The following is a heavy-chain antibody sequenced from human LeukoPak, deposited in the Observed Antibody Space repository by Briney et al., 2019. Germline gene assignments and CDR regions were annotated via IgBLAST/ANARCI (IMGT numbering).Heavy chain of an antibody. CDR2: IYSSGST. V-gene: IGHV4-4*07. Sequence: SETLSLTCTVSAGSISGYYWTWIRQPAGKGLEWIGRIYSSGSTYYNPSLKSRVTISLDTSNNQFSLEVTSVTAADTAVYYCARGTEMTTVAGYYSFNYWGQGTLVSVSS. D-gene: IGHD4-11*01. CDR1: AGSISGYY. J-gene: IGHJ4*02. CDR3: ARGTEMTTVAGYYSFNY.